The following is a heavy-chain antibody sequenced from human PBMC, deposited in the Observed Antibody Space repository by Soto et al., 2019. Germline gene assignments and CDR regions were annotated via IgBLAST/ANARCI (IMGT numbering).Heavy chain of an antibody. CDR2: ISWHSGRI. CDR1: GFTFEDHA. CDR3: TKEQNIFHGDEPFET. Sequence: PGGSLRLSCAASGFTFEDHAMHWVRQGPGKGLEWVSGISWHSGRIDYADSVKGRFTISRDNAKKSLYLQMNSLRPEDTALYYCTKEQNIFHGDEPFETWGQGIMVTVSS. V-gene: IGHV3-9*01. J-gene: IGHJ3*02. D-gene: IGHD2-21*02.